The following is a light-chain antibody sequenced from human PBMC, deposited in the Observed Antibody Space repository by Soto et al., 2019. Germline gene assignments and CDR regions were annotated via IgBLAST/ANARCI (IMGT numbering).Light chain of an antibody. CDR1: QSLFYSSDNKNY. CDR3: QQYYDTPLI. V-gene: IGKV4-1*01. J-gene: IGKJ4*01. CDR2: WAS. Sequence: DIVVTQSPDSLAASLGERATINFQSSQSLFYSSDNKNYLRWYQQKPGQPPKLLIYWASTRESGVPERLSGAGSGTDFTLTISRLQAEDVAVDYCQQYYDTPLIFGGGTKVEIK.